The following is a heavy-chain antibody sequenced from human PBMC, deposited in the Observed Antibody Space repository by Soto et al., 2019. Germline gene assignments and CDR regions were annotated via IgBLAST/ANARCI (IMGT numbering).Heavy chain of an antibody. CDR1: GFTFSSFG. CDR2: IWYDGSNK. J-gene: IGHJ3*02. Sequence: HPGGSLRLSCAASGFTFSSFGMHWVRQAPGKGLEWVAVIWYDGSNKYYADSVKGRFTISRDNSKNTLYLQMNSLRAEDTAVYYCARQWFGEYLDAFDIWGQGTMVTDSS. V-gene: IGHV3-33*01. D-gene: IGHD3-10*01. CDR3: ARQWFGEYLDAFDI.